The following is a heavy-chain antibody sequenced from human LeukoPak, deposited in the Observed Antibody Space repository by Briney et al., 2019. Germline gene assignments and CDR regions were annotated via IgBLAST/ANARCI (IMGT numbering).Heavy chain of an antibody. CDR2: IYHNGKT. V-gene: IGHV4-34*01. CDR3: ARDLPYDTLTVGAFDI. J-gene: IGHJ3*02. D-gene: IGHD3-9*01. CDR1: VGSFSGYY. Sequence: SESLSLTCAVYVGSFSGYYWSWIRQPPGKGLEWIGTIYHNGKTYYNPPLKSRVTISVDTSKNQFSLKLNSVTATDTAVYYCARDLPYDTLTVGAFDIWGQGTMVIVSS.